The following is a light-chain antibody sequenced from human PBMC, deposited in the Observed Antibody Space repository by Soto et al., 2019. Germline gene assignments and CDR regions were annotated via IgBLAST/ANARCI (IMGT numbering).Light chain of an antibody. CDR3: QQANSFPIT. Sequence: DIQMTQSPSSVSASVGDRVTITCRASQGITNRLAWYQQKPGKAPKLLIYEASSLQSGVPSRISGCGSGTDFTLTISSLQPEDFATYYCQQANSFPITFGQGTRLEIK. V-gene: IGKV1D-12*01. J-gene: IGKJ5*01. CDR2: EAS. CDR1: QGITNR.